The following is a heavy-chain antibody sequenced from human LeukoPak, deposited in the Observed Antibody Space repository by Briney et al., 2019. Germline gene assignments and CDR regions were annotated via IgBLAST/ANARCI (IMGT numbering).Heavy chain of an antibody. D-gene: IGHD1-20*01. CDR1: GGSFSGYY. CDR2: INHSGST. V-gene: IGHV4-34*01. J-gene: IGHJ3*02. CDR3: ARAKFNWNRPEDAFDI. Sequence: SETLSLTCAVYGGSFSGYYWSWIRQPPGKGLEWIGEINHSGSTNYNPSLKSRVTISVDTSKNQFPLKLSSVTAADTAVYYCARAKFNWNRPEDAFDIWGQGTMVTVSS.